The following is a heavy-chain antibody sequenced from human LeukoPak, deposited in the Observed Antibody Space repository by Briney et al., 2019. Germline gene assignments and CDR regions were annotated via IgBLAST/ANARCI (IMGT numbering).Heavy chain of an antibody. D-gene: IGHD4/OR15-4a*01. CDR1: GYSISSDNW. J-gene: IGHJ5*02. Sequence: SDTLSLTCAVSGYSISSDNWWGWIRQPPGKGLEWIGYIHYSGTTYYSPSLKSRVTLSVDTSKNQFSLRLSSVTAVDTAVYYCARKPNAVYWFDPWGQGTLVTVSS. CDR3: ARKPNAVYWFDP. CDR2: IHYSGTT. V-gene: IGHV4-28*01.